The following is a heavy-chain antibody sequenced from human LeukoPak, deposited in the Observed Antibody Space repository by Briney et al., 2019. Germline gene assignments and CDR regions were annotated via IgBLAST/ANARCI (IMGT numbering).Heavy chain of an antibody. CDR1: GFTFSRYE. CDR2: ISGSGADT. Sequence: GGSLRLSCAASGFTFSRYEMNWVRQAPGKGLEWVSAISGSGADTYYADSVKGRFTISRDNSKNTLYLQMNSLRAEDTAIYFCAKELRRSPTYYFDYWGQGTLVTVSS. D-gene: IGHD2-15*01. V-gene: IGHV3-23*01. J-gene: IGHJ4*02. CDR3: AKELRRSPTYYFDY.